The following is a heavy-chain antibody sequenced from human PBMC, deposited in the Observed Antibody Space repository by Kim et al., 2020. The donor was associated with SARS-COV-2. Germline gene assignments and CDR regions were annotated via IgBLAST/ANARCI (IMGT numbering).Heavy chain of an antibody. CDR3: ARGRYFDWLFHQSPHYFDY. D-gene: IGHD3-9*01. CDR2: INYDRST. Sequence: ETLSLTCAVYGYPLNGYYLSWFRQPPPKGLEWIGEINYDRSTNYKPSLTSRVTMSLDSSKSQLSLRLTSLTAADTAVHYCARGRYFDWLFHQSPHYFDYWGQGNLVTASS. V-gene: IGHV4-34*01. J-gene: IGHJ4*02. CDR1: GYPLNGYY.